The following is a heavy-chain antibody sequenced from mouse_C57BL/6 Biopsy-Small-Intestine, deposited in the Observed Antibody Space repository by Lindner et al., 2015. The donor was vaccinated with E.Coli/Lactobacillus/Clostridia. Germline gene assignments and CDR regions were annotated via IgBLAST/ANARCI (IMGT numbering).Heavy chain of an antibody. CDR1: GYAFSSYW. J-gene: IGHJ1*03. D-gene: IGHD1-1*01. CDR3: AREGITTVVCDV. CDR2: IYPGGGDT. Sequence: VQLQESGAELVKPGASVKISCKASGYAFSSYWMNWVKQRPGKGLEWIGQIYPGGGDTNYNGKFKDRATLTADKSSSTAYMQLSSLTSEDSAVYFCAREGITTVVCDVWGTGTTVTVSS. V-gene: IGHV1-80*01.